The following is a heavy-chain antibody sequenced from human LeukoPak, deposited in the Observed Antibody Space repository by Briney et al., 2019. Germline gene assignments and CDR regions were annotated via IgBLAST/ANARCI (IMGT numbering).Heavy chain of an antibody. V-gene: IGHV4-59*01. CDR2: IDHSGST. D-gene: IGHD3-3*01. J-gene: IGHJ6*03. CDR1: GGSISSYY. CDR3: AREYFSANYFFYYMDV. Sequence: SETLSLTCTVSGGSISSYYWSWIRHTPGKGLEWIGYIDHSGSTNYSPSLQSRVTISIDTSKNQFSLKLNSVTAADTAVYYCAREYFSANYFFYYMDVWGTGTTVTVSS.